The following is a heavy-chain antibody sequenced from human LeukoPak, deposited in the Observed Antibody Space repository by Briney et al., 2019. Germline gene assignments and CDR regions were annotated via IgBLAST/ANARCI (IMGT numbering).Heavy chain of an antibody. CDR2: IIPILGIA. D-gene: IGHD5-18*01. CDR1: GGTFNSYA. J-gene: IGHJ6*02. CDR3: ARGKGGYSYGSYYYYGMDV. Sequence: SVKVSCKASGGTFNSYASSWVRQAPGQGLEWMGRIIPILGIANYAQKFQGRVTITADKSTSTAYMELSSLRSEDTAVYYCARGKGGYSYGSYYYYGMDVWGQGTTVTVSS. V-gene: IGHV1-69*04.